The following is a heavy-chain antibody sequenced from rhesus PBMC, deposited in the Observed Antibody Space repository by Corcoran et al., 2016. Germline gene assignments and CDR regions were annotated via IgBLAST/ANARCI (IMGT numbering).Heavy chain of an antibody. D-gene: IGHD3-34*01. V-gene: IGHV3-16*02. CDR1: GFTFSNDW. Sequence: EVLLVASGGGSVQPGGSLRLSCAASGFTFSNDWMSWVRQAPGTGLDWVGRIKSEADGGTVAYAESGKGRVNISRDDSKNTLYLQRNSLKTEDTAVYYCTRNGVTLDYWGQGVLVTVSS. CDR3: TRNGVTLDY. J-gene: IGHJ4*01. CDR2: IKSEADGGTV.